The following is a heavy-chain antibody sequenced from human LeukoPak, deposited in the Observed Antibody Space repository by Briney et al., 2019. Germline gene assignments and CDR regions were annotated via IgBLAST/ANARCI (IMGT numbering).Heavy chain of an antibody. V-gene: IGHV3-30*18. J-gene: IGHJ6*01. CDR2: ISYYESNK. CDR3: EKSFSVCLSGNCYSYGMAV. Sequence: GGSLTLSCAASGFTFSISDMHWLRQARGKGREGGSDISYYESNKYYAHSVKARFTISRDNYQDTMYLQMNSLRAEDKAVYYCEKSFSVCLSGNCYSYGMAVWGQGTRVTVSS. D-gene: IGHD3-9*01. CDR1: GFTFSISD.